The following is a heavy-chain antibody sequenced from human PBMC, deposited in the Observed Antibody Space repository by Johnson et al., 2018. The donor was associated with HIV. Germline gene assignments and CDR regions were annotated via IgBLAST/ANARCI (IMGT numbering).Heavy chain of an antibody. J-gene: IGHJ3*02. CDR2: ISYDGSNK. Sequence: QVQLVESGGGVVQPGRSLRLSCAASGFTFSSYAMHWVRQAPGKGLEWVAVISYDGSNKYYADSVKGRFTISRDNSKNTLYLQMNSLRAEDTAVYYCARGVGDGYNLSAFDIWGQWTMVTVSS. CDR3: ARGVGDGYNLSAFDI. D-gene: IGHD5-24*01. CDR1: GFTFSSYA. V-gene: IGHV3-30-3*01.